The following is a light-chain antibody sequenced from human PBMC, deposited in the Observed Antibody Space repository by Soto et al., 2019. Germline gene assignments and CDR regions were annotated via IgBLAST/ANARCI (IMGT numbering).Light chain of an antibody. CDR2: DVS. CDR1: SSDVCAYNY. J-gene: IGLJ2*01. V-gene: IGLV2-14*01. Sequence: QSALTQPASVSGSPGQSITISCTGTSSDVCAYNYVSWYQQHPGKAPKLMIYDVSNWPSGVSNRFSGAKSGNTASLTISGLQGEDEADYYCTSFTSASTQVFGGGTKVTVL. CDR3: TSFTSASTQV.